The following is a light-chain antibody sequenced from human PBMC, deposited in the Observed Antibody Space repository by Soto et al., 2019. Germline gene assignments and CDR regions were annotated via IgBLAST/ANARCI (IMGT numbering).Light chain of an antibody. Sequence: IVFTQSGGTLCLDPGESATLSCRAIQSVSSSYLAWYQQKPGQAPRLLIYGASSRATGIPDRFSGSGSGTEFTLTISSPESEDFAVYYCQQYGSSPPITLGQGTRLEI. V-gene: IGKV3-20*01. CDR3: QQYGSSPPIT. CDR1: QSVSSSY. J-gene: IGKJ5*01. CDR2: GAS.